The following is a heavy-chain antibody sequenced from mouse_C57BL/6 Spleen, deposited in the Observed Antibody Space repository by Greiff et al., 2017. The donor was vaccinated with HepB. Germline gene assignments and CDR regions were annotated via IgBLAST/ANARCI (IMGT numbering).Heavy chain of an antibody. J-gene: IGHJ3*01. D-gene: IGHD1-1*01. CDR2: IYPGDGDT. Sequence: QVQLQQSGPELVKPGASVKISCKASGYAFSSSWMNWVKQRPGKGLEWIGRIYPGDGDTNYNGKFKGKATLTADKSSSTAYMPLSSLTSEDSAVYFCARWGTTVVETGWFAYWGQGTLVTVSA. V-gene: IGHV1-82*01. CDR3: ARWGTTVVETGWFAY. CDR1: GYAFSSSW.